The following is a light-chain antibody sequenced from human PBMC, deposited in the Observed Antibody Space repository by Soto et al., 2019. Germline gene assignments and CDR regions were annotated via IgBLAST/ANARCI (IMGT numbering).Light chain of an antibody. J-gene: IGLJ2*01. Sequence: QLVLTQSPSASASLGASVKLTCTLSSGHSNYAIAWHQQQSEKGPRYLMKLNSDGSHSKGDGIPDRCSGSSSGAERYLTIPSLQSEDEADDYCQTWGSGIVVYGGATKLTVL. CDR1: SGHSNYA. CDR3: QTWGSGIVV. V-gene: IGLV4-69*01. CDR2: LNSDGSH.